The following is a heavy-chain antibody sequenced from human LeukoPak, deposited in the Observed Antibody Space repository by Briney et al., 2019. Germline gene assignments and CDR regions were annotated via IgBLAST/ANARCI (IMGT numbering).Heavy chain of an antibody. CDR2: IYYSGST. Sequence: SETLSLTCTVSGGSISTYYWSWIRQPPGKGLEWIGHIYYSGSTNYNPSLKSRVTISVDTSKNQFSLKLGSVTAADTAVYYCARQVGYSSGWYIYWGQGTLVTVSS. D-gene: IGHD6-19*01. CDR3: ARQVGYSSGWYIY. V-gene: IGHV4-59*08. CDR1: GGSISTYY. J-gene: IGHJ4*02.